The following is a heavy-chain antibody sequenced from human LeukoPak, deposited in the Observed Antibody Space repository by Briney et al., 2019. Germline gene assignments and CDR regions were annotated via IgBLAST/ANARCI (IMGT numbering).Heavy chain of an antibody. Sequence: GASVKVSCKASGCTFTSYYMHWVRQAPGQGLEWMGIINPSGGSTSYAQKFQGRVTMTRDTSTSTVYMELSSPRSEDTAVYYCARSIAARLGAIYYWGQGTLATVSS. D-gene: IGHD6-6*01. V-gene: IGHV1-46*01. CDR2: INPSGGST. J-gene: IGHJ4*02. CDR1: GCTFTSYY. CDR3: ARSIAARLGAIYY.